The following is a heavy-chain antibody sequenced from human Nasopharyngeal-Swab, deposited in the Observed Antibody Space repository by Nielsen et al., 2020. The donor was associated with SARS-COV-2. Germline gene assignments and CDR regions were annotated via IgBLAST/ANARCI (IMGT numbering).Heavy chain of an antibody. Sequence: GGSLRLSCAASGFTFSSYGMHWVRQAPGKGLEWVAVISYDGSNKYYADSVKGRFTISRDNSKNTLYLQMNSLRAEDTAVYYCAKPLSGYYYFQHWGQGTLVTVSS. D-gene: IGHD3-22*01. CDR3: AKPLSGYYYFQH. CDR1: GFTFSSYG. V-gene: IGHV3-30*18. J-gene: IGHJ1*01. CDR2: ISYDGSNK.